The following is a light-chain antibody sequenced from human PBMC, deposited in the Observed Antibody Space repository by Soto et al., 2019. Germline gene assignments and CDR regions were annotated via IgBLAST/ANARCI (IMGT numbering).Light chain of an antibody. J-gene: IGKJ1*01. CDR3: QQYNNWPRT. CDR1: QSVDSS. Sequence: EIVMPQSPATLSVSPGGRVTLFCRASQSVDSSLVWYKQKPGQAPRVVIYDASTRATGVPARFSGTGSGTRFTLTISGLQSEDFAVYYCQQYNNWPRTFGRGTKLEL. V-gene: IGKV3-15*01. CDR2: DAS.